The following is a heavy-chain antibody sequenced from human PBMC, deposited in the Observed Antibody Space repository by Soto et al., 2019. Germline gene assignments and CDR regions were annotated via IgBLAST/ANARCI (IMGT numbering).Heavy chain of an antibody. D-gene: IGHD2-21*02. CDR2: IIPIFGTA. Sequence: QVQLVQSGAEVKKPGSSVKVSCKASGGSFSSYAISWVRQAPGQGLEWMGGIIPIFGTAKYAQKFQGRVTINADESTSTGYRELSSLRTEDTAVYYWARSEEYCGGDCYPQASYYYYGMDVWGQGTTVTVSS. CDR1: GGSFSSYA. J-gene: IGHJ6*02. CDR3: ARSEEYCGGDCYPQASYYYYGMDV. V-gene: IGHV1-69*12.